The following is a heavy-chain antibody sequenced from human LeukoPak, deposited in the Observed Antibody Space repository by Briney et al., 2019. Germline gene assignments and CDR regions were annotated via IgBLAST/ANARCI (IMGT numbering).Heavy chain of an antibody. V-gene: IGHV7-4-1*02. CDR1: GYTFTSYG. CDR2: INTNTGNP. D-gene: IGHD2-15*01. CDR3: AKLGYCSGGSCYGFDY. J-gene: IGHJ4*02. Sequence: ASVKVSCKASGYTFTSYGISWVRQAPGQGLEWMGWINTNTGNPTYAQGFTGRFVFSLDTSVSTAYLQISSLKAEDTAVYYCAKLGYCSGGSCYGFDYWGQGTLVTVSS.